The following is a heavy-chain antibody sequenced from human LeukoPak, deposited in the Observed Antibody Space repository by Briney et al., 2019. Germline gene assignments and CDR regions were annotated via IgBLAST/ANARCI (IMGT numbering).Heavy chain of an antibody. D-gene: IGHD5-18*01. J-gene: IGHJ6*02. V-gene: IGHV1-18*01. Sequence: ASVKVSCKASGYTFTIYGISWVRQAPGQGREWMGWISAYNGNTNYAQKLQGRVTMTTDTSTSTAYMELKSLRSDDTAVYYCARDRSYSYGQMAYYYYGMDVWGQGTTVTVSS. CDR2: ISAYNGNT. CDR1: GYTFTIYG. CDR3: ARDRSYSYGQMAYYYYGMDV.